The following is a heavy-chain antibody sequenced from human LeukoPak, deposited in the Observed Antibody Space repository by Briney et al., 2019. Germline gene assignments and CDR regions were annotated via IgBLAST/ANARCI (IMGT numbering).Heavy chain of an antibody. CDR3: ARLRIVVVPAANYYYYYGMDV. CDR1: GGSFSGYY. Sequence: SGTLSLTCAVYGGSFSGYYWSWIRQPPGKGLEWIGEINHSGSTNYNPSLKSRVTISVDTSKNQISLKLSSVTAAVTAVYYCARLRIVVVPAANYYYYYGMDVWGQGTTVTVSS. D-gene: IGHD2-2*01. J-gene: IGHJ6*02. V-gene: IGHV4-34*01. CDR2: INHSGST.